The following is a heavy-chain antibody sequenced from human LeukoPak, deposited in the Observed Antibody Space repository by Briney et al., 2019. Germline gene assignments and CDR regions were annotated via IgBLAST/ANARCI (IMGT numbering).Heavy chain of an antibody. V-gene: IGHV3-21*01. Sequence: GGSLRLSCAASGFIFSSYSMNWVRQAPGKGLEWVSSISSSSTYIYYADSVKGRFTISRDNAKNSLYLQMNSLRAEDTAEYYCARDGGGYRFYNWFDPWGQGTLVTVSS. CDR1: GFIFSSYS. CDR2: ISSSSTYI. CDR3: ARDGGGYRFYNWFDP. D-gene: IGHD5-12*01. J-gene: IGHJ5*02.